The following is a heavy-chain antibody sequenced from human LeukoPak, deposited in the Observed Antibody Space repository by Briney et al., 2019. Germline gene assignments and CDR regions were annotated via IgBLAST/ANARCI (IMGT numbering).Heavy chain of an antibody. Sequence: KPSETLSLTCNVSGVTLSNHYLSWIRQPPGRGLEWVGYIYYSGSADYNPSLKSRVTISVDTSQNQVSLRVNSVTAADTAVYYCARHRASYFDLWGQGTLVSVSS. CDR2: IYYSGSA. CDR3: ARHRASYFDL. J-gene: IGHJ4*02. V-gene: IGHV4-59*11. CDR1: GVTLSNHY.